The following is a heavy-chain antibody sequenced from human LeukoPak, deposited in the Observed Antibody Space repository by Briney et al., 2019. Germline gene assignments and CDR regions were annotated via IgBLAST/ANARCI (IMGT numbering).Heavy chain of an antibody. CDR2: ISSSGSTI. CDR3: ARDQLWLLFDY. CDR1: GFTFSSYE. D-gene: IGHD5-18*01. J-gene: IGHJ4*02. V-gene: IGHV3-48*03. Sequence: PGGSLRLSCAASGFTFSSYEMNWARQAPGKGLEWVSYISSSGSTIYYADSVKGQFTISRDNAKNSLYLQMNSLRAEDTAVYYCARDQLWLLFDYWGQGTLVTVSS.